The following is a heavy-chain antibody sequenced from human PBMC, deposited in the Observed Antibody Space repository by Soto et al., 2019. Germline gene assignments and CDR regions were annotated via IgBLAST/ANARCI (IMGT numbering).Heavy chain of an antibody. V-gene: IGHV1-18*01. CDR1: GYTFTSYG. J-gene: IGHJ6*02. CDR2: ISAYNGNT. CDR3: AREEGYCSSTSCYAGYGMDV. D-gene: IGHD2-2*01. Sequence: GASVKVSCKASGYTFTSYGISWVRQAPGQGLEWMGWISAYNGNTNYAQRLQGRVTMTTDTSTSTAYMELRSLRSDDTAVYYCAREEGYCSSTSCYAGYGMDVWGQGTTVTVSS.